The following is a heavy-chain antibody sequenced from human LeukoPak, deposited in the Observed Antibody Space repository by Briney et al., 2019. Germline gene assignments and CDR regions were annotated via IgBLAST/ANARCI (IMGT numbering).Heavy chain of an antibody. CDR3: TRSFGGSGDY. D-gene: IGHD4-23*01. CDR1: GFTFSDYW. CDR2: INTDGSVT. V-gene: IGHV3-74*01. Sequence: GGSLRLSCAVSGFTFSDYWMNWVRQASGKGLVWISRINTDGSVTDYADSVKGRFTISRDNAKNTLYLQMSSLITEDTALYYCTRSFGGSGDYWGQGTLVTVSS. J-gene: IGHJ4*02.